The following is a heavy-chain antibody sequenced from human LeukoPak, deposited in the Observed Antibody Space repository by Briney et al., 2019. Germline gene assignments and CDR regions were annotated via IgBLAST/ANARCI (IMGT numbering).Heavy chain of an antibody. Sequence: RSQSLGLTCAISGVSVSRHDLTWDWVRQSPSRGLEWLGRTFYRSKWYNDYAVSVKSRIPVSPDTSKNQFSLHLNSVTPEDTAVYYCVRSYDWVFVYWGQGTRVTVSS. V-gene: IGHV6-1*01. CDR2: TFYRSKWYN. CDR1: GVSVSRHDLT. D-gene: IGHD1-1*01. J-gene: IGHJ4*02. CDR3: VRSYDWVFVY.